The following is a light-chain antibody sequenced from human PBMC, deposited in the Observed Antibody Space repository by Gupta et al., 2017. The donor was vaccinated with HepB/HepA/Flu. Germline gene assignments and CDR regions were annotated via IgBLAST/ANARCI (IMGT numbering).Light chain of an antibody. V-gene: IGKV1-39*01. CDR1: QSISSY. Sequence: DMQMTQSPSSLSASVGDRVTITCRARQSISSYLNWYQQKPGHAPNLLIYDASSWQSGVPSRFSGSGSGTDFTVTISSLQPEDFAIYYCQQSYSTPCAFGQGTKLEIK. CDR3: QQSYSTPCA. J-gene: IGKJ2*02. CDR2: DAS.